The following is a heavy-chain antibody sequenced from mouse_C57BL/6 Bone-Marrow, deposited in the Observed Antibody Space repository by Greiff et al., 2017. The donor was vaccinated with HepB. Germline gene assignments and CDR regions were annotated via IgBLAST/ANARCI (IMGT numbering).Heavy chain of an antibody. CDR1: GFTFSSYG. V-gene: IGHV5-6*01. J-gene: IGHJ4*01. CDR3: ARRGLGDY. CDR2: ISSGGSYT. Sequence: DVQLVESGGDLVKPGGSLKLSCAASGFTFSSYGMSWVRQTPDKRLEWVATISSGGSYTYYPDSVKGRFTISRDNAKNTLYLQMSSLKSEDTAMYYCARRGLGDYWGQGTSVTVSS.